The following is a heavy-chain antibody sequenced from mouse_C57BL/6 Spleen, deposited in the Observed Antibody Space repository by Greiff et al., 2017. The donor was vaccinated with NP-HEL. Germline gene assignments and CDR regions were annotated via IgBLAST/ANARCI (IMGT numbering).Heavy chain of an antibody. CDR1: GYTFTDYY. J-gene: IGHJ3*01. V-gene: IGHV1-26*01. Sequence: VQLQQSGPELVKPGASVKISCKASGYTFTDYYMNWVKQSHGKSLEWIGDINPNNGGTSYNQKFKGKATLTVDKSSSTAYMELRSLTSEDSAVYYCARDTTVVATDWFAYWGQGTLVTVSA. D-gene: IGHD1-1*01. CDR3: ARDTTVVATDWFAY. CDR2: INPNNGGT.